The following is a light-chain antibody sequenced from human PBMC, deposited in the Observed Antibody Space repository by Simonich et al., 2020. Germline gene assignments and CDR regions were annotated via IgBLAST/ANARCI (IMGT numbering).Light chain of an antibody. V-gene: IGKV4-1*01. Sequence: DIVMTQSPDSLAVSLGERATINCKSSQSVLYSSNNKNYLAWYQQKPGQPPKLLNYWASTRESGVPDRFSGSGSGTDFTLTIRSLQAEDVAVYYCQQYYSTPMYTFGQGTKLEIK. CDR3: QQYYSTPMYT. CDR1: QSVLYSSNNKNY. J-gene: IGKJ2*01. CDR2: WAS.